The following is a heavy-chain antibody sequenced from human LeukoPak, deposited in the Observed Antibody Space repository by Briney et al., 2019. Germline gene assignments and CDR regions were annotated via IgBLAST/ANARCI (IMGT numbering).Heavy chain of an antibody. Sequence: SETLSLTCTVSGGSISSGGYYWSWIRQHPGKGLEGIGYIYYSGSTYYNPSLKSRVTISVDTSKNQFSLKLSSVTAADTAVYYCARAHDTSASFFDYWGEGTLVTVSS. J-gene: IGHJ4*02. D-gene: IGHD6-19*01. CDR3: ARAHDTSASFFDY. CDR1: GGSISSGGYY. V-gene: IGHV4-31*03. CDR2: IYYSGST.